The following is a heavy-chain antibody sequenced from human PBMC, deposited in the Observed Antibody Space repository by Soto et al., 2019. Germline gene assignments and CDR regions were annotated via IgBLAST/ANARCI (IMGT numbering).Heavy chain of an antibody. CDR1: GFTFSSYG. V-gene: IGHV3-30*18. CDR3: AKDPEATEYSEEYFQH. D-gene: IGHD5-12*01. CDR2: ISYDGRNK. J-gene: IGHJ1*01. Sequence: QVQLVESGGGVVQPGRSLRLSCAASGFTFSSYGMHWVRQAPGKGLEWVAVISYDGRNKYYADSVKGRFTISRDNSKNTLYLQMNSLRAEDTTVYYCAKDPEATEYSEEYFQHWGQGTLVTVSS.